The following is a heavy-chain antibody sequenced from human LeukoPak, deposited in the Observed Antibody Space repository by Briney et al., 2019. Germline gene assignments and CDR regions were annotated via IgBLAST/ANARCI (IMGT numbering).Heavy chain of an antibody. CDR2: IYYSGST. V-gene: IGHV4-59*01. D-gene: IGHD6-19*01. CDR1: GGSISSYY. Sequence: SETLSLTCTVSGGSISSYYWSWIRQPPGKGLEWIGYIYYSGSTNYNPSLKSRVTISVDTSKNQFSLKLSSVTAADTAVYYCARLEFGRWLVIFDYWGQGTLVTVSS. J-gene: IGHJ4*02. CDR3: ARLEFGRWLVIFDY.